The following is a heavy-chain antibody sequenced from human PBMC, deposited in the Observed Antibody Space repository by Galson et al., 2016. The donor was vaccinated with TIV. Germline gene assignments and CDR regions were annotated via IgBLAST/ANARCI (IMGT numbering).Heavy chain of an antibody. CDR2: TSYNGGNK. CDR1: GFSFSNDW. CDR3: AKCRRGYDSSWFPRAAYYYYAMDV. V-gene: IGHV3-30*18. D-gene: IGHD6-13*01. J-gene: IGHJ6*02. Sequence: SLRLSCAASGFSFSNDWMSWVRQAPGKGLEWVAVTSYNGGNKYYAASVKGRFTISRDNSKNTLHLQMNSLRAEDTALYYCAKCRRGYDSSWFPRAAYYYYAMDVWGQGTTVTVPS.